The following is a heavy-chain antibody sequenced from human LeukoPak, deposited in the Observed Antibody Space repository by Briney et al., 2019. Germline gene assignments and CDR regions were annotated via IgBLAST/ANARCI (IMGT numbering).Heavy chain of an antibody. CDR1: GGTFSSYA. D-gene: IGHD2-2*01. CDR2: IIPIFGTA. J-gene: IGHJ4*02. CDR3: ARARSGTPFPLDY. V-gene: IGHV1-69*05. Sequence: SVKVSCKASGGTFSSYAISWVRQAPGQGLEWMGGIIPIFGTANYAQKFQGRVTITTDESTSTAYMELSSLRSEDTAVYYCARARSGTPFPLDYWGQGTLVTVSS.